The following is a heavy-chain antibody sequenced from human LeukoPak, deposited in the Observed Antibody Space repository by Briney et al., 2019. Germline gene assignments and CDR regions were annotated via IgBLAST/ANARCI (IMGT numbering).Heavy chain of an antibody. CDR2: MRYDGSDK. Sequence: GGSLRLSCAVSGFTFSRHGMHWVRQAPGKGLEWVAFMRYDGSDKYYADSVKGRFTISRDNSENTLYLQMNSLRPEDTAVYYCAKGFYYCSDGCPQYYYYMDVWGKGTTVIVSS. V-gene: IGHV3-30*02. CDR3: AKGFYYCSDGCPQYYYYMDV. D-gene: IGHD2-15*01. CDR1: GFTFSRHG. J-gene: IGHJ6*03.